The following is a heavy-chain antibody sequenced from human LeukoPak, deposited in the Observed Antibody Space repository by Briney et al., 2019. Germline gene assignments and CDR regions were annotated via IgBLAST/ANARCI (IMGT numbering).Heavy chain of an antibody. CDR2: ISYDGSNK. CDR1: GFTFSSYA. J-gene: IGHJ4*02. CDR3: ARTDISGWSRPLDC. V-gene: IGHV3-30-3*01. D-gene: IGHD6-19*01. Sequence: GGSLRLSCAASGFTFSSYAMHWVRQAPGKGLEWVAVISYDGSNKYYADSVKGRFTISRDNSKNTLYLQMNSLRAEDTAVYYCARTDISGWSRPLDCWGQGTLVTVSS.